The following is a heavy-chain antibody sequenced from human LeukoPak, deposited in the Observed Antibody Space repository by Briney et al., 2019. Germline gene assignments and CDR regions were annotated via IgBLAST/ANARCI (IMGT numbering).Heavy chain of an antibody. CDR3: ARENYGSGSPALDY. CDR2: ISSSSSYI. CDR1: GFTFSSYS. V-gene: IGHV3-21*01. Sequence: GSLRLSCAASGFTFSSYSMNWVRQAPGKGLEWVSSISSSSSYIYYADSVKGRFTISRDNAKNSLYLQMNSLRAEDTAVYYCARENYGSGSPALDYWGQGTLVTVSS. D-gene: IGHD3-10*01. J-gene: IGHJ4*02.